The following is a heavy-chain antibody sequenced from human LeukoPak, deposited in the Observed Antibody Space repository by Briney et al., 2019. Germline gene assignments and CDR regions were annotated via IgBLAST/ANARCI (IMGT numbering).Heavy chain of an antibody. CDR2: IIPIFGTA. Sequence: SVKVSCKASGGIFTNYAISWVPQAPGQGLEWMGGIIPIFGTANYAQNFQGRVTITADDSTSTAYMELSSLRSEHTAVYFCATDRRRRYCSSTSCYLGWLDPWGQGTLVTVSS. J-gene: IGHJ5*02. CDR1: GGIFTNYA. CDR3: ATDRRRRYCSSTSCYLGWLDP. V-gene: IGHV1-69*13. D-gene: IGHD2-2*01.